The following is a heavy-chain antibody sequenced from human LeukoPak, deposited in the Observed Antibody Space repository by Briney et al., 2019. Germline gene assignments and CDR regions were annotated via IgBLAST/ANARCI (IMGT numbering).Heavy chain of an antibody. J-gene: IGHJ1*01. CDR3: AKDYYDSSGFYFQH. CDR2: ISWNSGSI. CDR1: GFTFDDCA. D-gene: IGHD3-22*01. V-gene: IGHV3-9*01. Sequence: GGSLRLFCAASGFTFDDCAMHWVRQAPGKGLEWVSGISWNSGSIGYADSVKGRFTISRDNAKNSLYLQMNSLRAEDTALYYCAKDYYDSSGFYFQHWGQGTLVTVSS.